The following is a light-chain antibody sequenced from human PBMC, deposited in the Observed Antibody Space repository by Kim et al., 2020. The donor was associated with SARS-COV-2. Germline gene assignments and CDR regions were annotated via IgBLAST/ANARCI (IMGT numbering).Light chain of an antibody. CDR1: DKNVDSQG. Sequence: QTTPLTCNGTDKNVDSQGAAWLQQRQGHPPKLLSYRNNKRPSGISERFSAFRSGNTATLSISGLQPEDEADYYCTAWDISLSAWVFGGGTQLTVL. CDR2: RNN. V-gene: IGLV10-54*04. CDR3: TAWDISLSAWV. J-gene: IGLJ3*02.